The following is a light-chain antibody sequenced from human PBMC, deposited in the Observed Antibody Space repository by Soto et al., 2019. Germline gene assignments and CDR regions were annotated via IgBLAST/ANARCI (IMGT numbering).Light chain of an antibody. J-gene: IGKJ4*01. CDR1: QSVSSSY. V-gene: IGKV3-20*01. Sequence: EIVLTQSPGTLSLSPGERATLSCRASQSVSSSYLAWYQQKPGQAPRLLSYGASGRATGIPDRFSGSGSGTDFTLTISRLEPEDSAVYYCQQYGSSPLTFGGGTKVDIK. CDR3: QQYGSSPLT. CDR2: GAS.